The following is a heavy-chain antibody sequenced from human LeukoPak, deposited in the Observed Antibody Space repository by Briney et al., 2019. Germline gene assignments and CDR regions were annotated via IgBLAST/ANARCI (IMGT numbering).Heavy chain of an antibody. V-gene: IGHV4-59*01. J-gene: IGHJ4*02. CDR2: IYYSGST. CDR3: ARALGYCSGGSCYRNSYYFDY. CDR1: GGSISSYY. Sequence: SETLSLTCTVSGGSISSYYWSWIRQPPGKGLEWIGYIYYSGSTNYNPSLKSRVTISVDTSKNQFSLKLSSVTAADTAVYYCARALGYCSGGSCYRNSYYFDYWGQGTLVTVSS. D-gene: IGHD2-15*01.